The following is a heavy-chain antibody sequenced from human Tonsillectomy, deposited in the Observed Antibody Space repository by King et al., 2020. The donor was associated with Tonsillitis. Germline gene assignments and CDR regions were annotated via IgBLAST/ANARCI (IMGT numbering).Heavy chain of an antibody. Sequence: QLQESGPGLVKPSQTLSLTCTVSGGSISSGNYYWSWIRQLPGKSPEWSGFIYYSGGASYNPSLEGRLTISVDASKNQFSLNLSPVTAADTAVYYCARGPPSAGAIYYYGLDVWGQGTTVTVSS. D-gene: IGHD1-26*01. CDR2: IYYSGGA. J-gene: IGHJ6*02. CDR1: GGSISSGNYY. V-gene: IGHV4-31*03. CDR3: ARGPPSAGAIYYYGLDV.